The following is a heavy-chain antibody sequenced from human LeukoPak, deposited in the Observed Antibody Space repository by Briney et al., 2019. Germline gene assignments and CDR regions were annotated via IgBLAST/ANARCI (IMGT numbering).Heavy chain of an antibody. CDR3: ARVRYFDWLLNYMDV. V-gene: IGHV4-59*01. CDR2: IYYSGST. CDR1: GGSISSYY. D-gene: IGHD3-9*01. Sequence: PSETLSLTCTVSGGSISSYYWSWIRQPPGKGLEWIGYIYYSGSTNYNPSLKSRVTISVDTSKNQFSLKLSSVTAADTAVYYCARVRYFDWLLNYMDVWRKGTTVTISS. J-gene: IGHJ6*03.